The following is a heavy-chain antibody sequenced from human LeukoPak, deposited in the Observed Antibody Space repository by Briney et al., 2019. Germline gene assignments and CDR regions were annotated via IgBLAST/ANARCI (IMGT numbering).Heavy chain of an antibody. CDR1: GYTFTGYY. V-gene: IGHV1-69*05. CDR2: IIPIFGTA. J-gene: IGHJ6*03. CDR3: ARGPIGYCSGGSCYYYYMDV. Sequence: SVKVSCKASGYTFTGYYMHWVRQAPGQGLEWMGRIIPIFGTANYAQKFQGRVTITTDESTSTAYMELSSLRSEDTAVYYCARGPIGYCSGGSCYYYYMDVWGKGTTVTVSS. D-gene: IGHD2-15*01.